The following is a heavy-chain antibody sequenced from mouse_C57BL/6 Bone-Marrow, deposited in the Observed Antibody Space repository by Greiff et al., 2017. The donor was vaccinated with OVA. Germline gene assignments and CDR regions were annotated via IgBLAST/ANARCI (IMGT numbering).Heavy chain of an antibody. CDR3: ARGASTVVAFYWYFDV. V-gene: IGHV1-58*01. D-gene: IGHD1-1*01. CDR2: IYIGNGYT. J-gene: IGHJ1*03. Sequence: EVKLVESGAELVRPGSSVKMSCKTSGYTFTSYGINWVKQRPGQGLEWIGYIYIGNGYTEYNEKFKGKATLTSDTSSSTAYMQLSSLTSEDSAIYFCARGASTVVAFYWYFDVWGTGTTVTVSS. CDR1: GYTFTSYG.